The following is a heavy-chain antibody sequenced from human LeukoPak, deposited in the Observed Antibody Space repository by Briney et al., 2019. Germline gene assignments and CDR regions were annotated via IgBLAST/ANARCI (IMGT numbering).Heavy chain of an antibody. D-gene: IGHD3-22*01. CDR3: TTDPSSNYYDSSGYYYYFDY. CDR1: GFTFSGSA. V-gene: IGHV3-73*01. J-gene: IGHJ4*02. CDR2: IRSTANGYAT. Sequence: GGSLRLSCAASGFTFSGSALHWVRQASGKGLEWVGRIRSTANGYATAYAASVKGRFTISRDDSKNTAYLQMDSLKTEDTAVYYCTTDPSSNYYDSSGYYYYFDYWGQGTLVTVSS.